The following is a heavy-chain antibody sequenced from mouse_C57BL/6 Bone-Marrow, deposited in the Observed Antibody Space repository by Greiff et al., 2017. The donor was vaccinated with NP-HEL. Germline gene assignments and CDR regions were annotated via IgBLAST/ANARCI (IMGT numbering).Heavy chain of an antibody. CDR1: GYTFTSYG. Sequence: QVQLKESGAELARPGASVKLSCKASGYTFTSYGISWVKQRTGQGLEWIGEIYPRSGNTYYNEKFKGKATLTADKSSSTAYMELRSLTSEDSAVYFCVRRGRYYGSRDWYFEVWGTGTTVTVSS. V-gene: IGHV1-81*01. CDR3: VRRGRYYGSRDWYFEV. D-gene: IGHD1-1*01. CDR2: IYPRSGNT. J-gene: IGHJ1*03.